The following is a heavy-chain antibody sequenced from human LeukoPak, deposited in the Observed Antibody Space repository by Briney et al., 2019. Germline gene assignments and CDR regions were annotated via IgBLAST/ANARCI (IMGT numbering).Heavy chain of an antibody. CDR2: IIPIFGTA. J-gene: IGHJ4*02. V-gene: IGHV1-69*05. D-gene: IGHD3-3*01. CDR3: ARGPPTYDFWSGYPFDY. Sequence: SVKVSCKASGGTFSSYAISWVRQAPGQELEWMGGIIPIFGTANYAQKFQGRVTITTDESTSTAYMELSSLRSEDTAVYYCARGPPTYDFWSGYPFDYWGQGTLVTVSS. CDR1: GGTFSSYA.